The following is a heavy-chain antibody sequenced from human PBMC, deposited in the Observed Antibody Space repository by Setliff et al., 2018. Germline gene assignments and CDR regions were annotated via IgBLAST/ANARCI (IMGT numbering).Heavy chain of an antibody. CDR1: GCTFNGFS. J-gene: IGHJ4*02. Sequence: PGGSLRLSCAASGCTFNGFSMNWVRQAPGKGLEWVSYISSRSHIISYAASVKGRFTISRDNAKNSLSLQMNSLGAEDTAVYYCARDYAYSYSFDYWGQGTPVTVSS. D-gene: IGHD3-16*02. V-gene: IGHV3-48*01. CDR3: ARDYAYSYSFDY. CDR2: ISSRSHII.